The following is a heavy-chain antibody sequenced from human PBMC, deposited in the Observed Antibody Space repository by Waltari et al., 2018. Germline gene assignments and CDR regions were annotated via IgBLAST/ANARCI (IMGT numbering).Heavy chain of an antibody. Sequence: EVQLVESGGGLIQPGGSLRLSCAASGFTVRSNYMSWVRQAPGKGLEWVSVIYSGGSTYYADSVKGRFTISRDNSKNTLYLQMNSLRAEDTAVYYCARVVYSSSGYYFDYWGQGTLVTVSS. J-gene: IGHJ4*02. V-gene: IGHV3-53*01. D-gene: IGHD6-13*01. CDR3: ARVVYSSSGYYFDY. CDR1: GFTVRSNY. CDR2: IYSGGST.